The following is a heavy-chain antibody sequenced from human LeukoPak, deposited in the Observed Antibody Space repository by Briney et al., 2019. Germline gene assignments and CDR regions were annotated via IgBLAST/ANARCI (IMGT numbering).Heavy chain of an antibody. V-gene: IGHV1-2*02. CDR1: GYMFTGYY. J-gene: IGHJ2*01. Sequence: GASVKVSCKASGYMFTGYYMHWVRQAPGQGLEWMGWINPNNGETNYAQNFQGRVTMTRDTSISTAYMELSRLNSDDTAVYYCARDQLGYGDYGGDFDLWGRGTLVTVSS. CDR2: INPNNGET. D-gene: IGHD4-17*01. CDR3: ARDQLGYGDYGGDFDL.